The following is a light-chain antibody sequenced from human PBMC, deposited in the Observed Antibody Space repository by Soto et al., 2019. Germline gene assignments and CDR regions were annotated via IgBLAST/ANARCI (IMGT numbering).Light chain of an antibody. J-gene: IGKJ1*01. V-gene: IGKV3-20*01. CDR1: QSVSSSY. Sequence: EIMLTQSPGTLSLSPGERATLSCRASQSVSSSYLAWYQQRPGQAPRLLIYGASNRATGIPDRFSGSGSGTDFTLTISRLEPEDFAVYYCQRYGSSPPWTFGQGTKVEIK. CDR2: GAS. CDR3: QRYGSSPPWT.